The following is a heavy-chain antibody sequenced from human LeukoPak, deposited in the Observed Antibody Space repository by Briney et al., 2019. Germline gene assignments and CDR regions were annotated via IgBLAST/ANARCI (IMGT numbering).Heavy chain of an antibody. CDR2: VYGGGNT. J-gene: IGHJ5*02. CDR3: AREGTAMAYNWFDP. CDR1: GFAVGNNR. Sequence: GGSLRLSCAASGFAVGNNRMSWVRQAPGKGLEWVSTVYGGGNTAYADSVKGRFTISRDSAKNSLYLQMNSLRAEDTAVYYCAREGTAMAYNWFDPWGQGTLVTVSS. D-gene: IGHD5-18*01. V-gene: IGHV3-53*01.